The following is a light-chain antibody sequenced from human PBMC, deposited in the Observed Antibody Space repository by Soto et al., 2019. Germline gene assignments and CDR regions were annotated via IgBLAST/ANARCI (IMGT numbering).Light chain of an antibody. CDR1: SSDVGGYNY. CDR2: EVG. V-gene: IGLV2-14*01. Sequence: QSALTQPASVSGSPGQSITISCTGTSSDVGGYNYVSWYQQHPGKAPKLMIYEVGNRPSGVSNRFSGSKSGNTASLTISGLQAEDEADYYCSSYTSSSTPLVFGGGTKLTVL. J-gene: IGLJ3*02. CDR3: SSYTSSSTPLV.